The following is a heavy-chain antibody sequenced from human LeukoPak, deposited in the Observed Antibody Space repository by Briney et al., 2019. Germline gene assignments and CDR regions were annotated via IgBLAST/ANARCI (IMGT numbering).Heavy chain of an antibody. CDR2: ISDSGNTI. V-gene: IGHV3-11*01. CDR3: ARSTLPGRSGRTEFFQH. CDR1: GFTFSNYY. J-gene: IGHJ1*01. Sequence: GGSLRLSCAASGFTFSNYYMTWIRQAPGKGLQWISFISDSGNTIYYADSVEGRFTISRDNAKNSLYLQMHSLRAEDTAMYYCARSTLPGRSGRTEFFQHWSQGTLVTVSS. D-gene: IGHD6-19*01.